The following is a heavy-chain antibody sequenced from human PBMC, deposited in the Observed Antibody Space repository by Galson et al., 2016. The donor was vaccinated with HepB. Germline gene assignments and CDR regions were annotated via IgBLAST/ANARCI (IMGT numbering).Heavy chain of an antibody. J-gene: IGHJ4*02. V-gene: IGHV4-34*01. Sequence: SETLSLTCAVYGGSFSGYYWSWIRQPPGKGLAWIGEINHSGSTNDNPSLKSRVPISVDTSKNQFSLKLSSLTAADTTVYYCARGDSRIGGRRFGDWGQGTLVTVSS. CDR1: GGSFSGYY. CDR2: INHSGST. D-gene: IGHD3-16*01. CDR3: ARGDSRIGGRRFGD.